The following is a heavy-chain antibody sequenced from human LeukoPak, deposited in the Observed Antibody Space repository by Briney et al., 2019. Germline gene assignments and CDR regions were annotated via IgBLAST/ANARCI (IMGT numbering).Heavy chain of an antibody. D-gene: IGHD6-13*01. J-gene: IGHJ4*02. CDR3: AKGKGAAAAKGPDY. CDR2: ISGSGGST. CDR1: GFTFSSYA. V-gene: IGHV3-23*01. Sequence: GGSLRLSCAASGFTFSSYAMSWVRQAPGKGLEWVSAISGSGGSTYYADSVKGRFTISRDNSKNTPYLQMNSLRAEDTAVYYCAKGKGAAAAKGPDYWGQGTLVTVSS.